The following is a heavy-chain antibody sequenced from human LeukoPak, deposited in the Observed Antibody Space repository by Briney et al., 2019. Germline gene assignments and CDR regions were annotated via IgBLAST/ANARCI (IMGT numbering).Heavy chain of an antibody. CDR1: GFTFSSYG. Sequence: GGSLRLSCAASGFTFSSYGMHWVRQAPGKGLEWVAFIRYDGSNKYYADSVKGRFTISRDNSKNTLYLQMNSLRAEDTAVYYCAKARGYSSSSGPDAFDIWGQGTMVTVSS. CDR3: AKARGYSSSSGPDAFDI. V-gene: IGHV3-30*02. D-gene: IGHD6-6*01. CDR2: IRYDGSNK. J-gene: IGHJ3*02.